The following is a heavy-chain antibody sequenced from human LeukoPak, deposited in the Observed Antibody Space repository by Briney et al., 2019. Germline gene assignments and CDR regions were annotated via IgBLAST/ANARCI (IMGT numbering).Heavy chain of an antibody. D-gene: IGHD4-23*01. CDR1: GFTFSSYA. J-gene: IGHJ4*02. V-gene: IGHV3-23*01. CDR3: AKDDDYGGTTATSNDY. CDR2: ISGSGRST. Sequence: GGSLRLSCAASGFTFSSYAMSWVRQAPGVGLEWVSTISGSGRSTYYADSVKGRFTISRDNSKNTLYLQMNSLRAEDTALFFCAKDDDYGGTTATSNDYWGQGTLVTVSS.